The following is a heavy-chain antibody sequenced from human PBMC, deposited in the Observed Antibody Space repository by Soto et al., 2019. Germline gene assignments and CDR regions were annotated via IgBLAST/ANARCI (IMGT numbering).Heavy chain of an antibody. V-gene: IGHV5-10-1*03. Sequence: EVQLVQSGAEVKKPGESLRLSCQGSGYRFINYWISWVRQMPGKGLEWVGRIDPSDSYTVYSPSLQCHVTLSIDTAINTAFLEWRSLQASDTAMYYCVRHGNGTPFYFDFWGRGTLVPVSS. CDR2: IDPSDSYT. J-gene: IGHJ4*02. CDR3: VRHGNGTPFYFDF. CDR1: GYRFINYW. D-gene: IGHD1-1*01.